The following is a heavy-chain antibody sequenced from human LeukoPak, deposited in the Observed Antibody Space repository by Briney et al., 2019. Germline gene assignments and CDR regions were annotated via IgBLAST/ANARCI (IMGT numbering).Heavy chain of an antibody. V-gene: IGHV4-59*01. CDR2: VYDGGKT. CDR1: GASIGSFY. CDR3: ARGGPRTDDYNFDY. D-gene: IGHD5-24*01. Sequence: PSETLSLTCSVSGASIGSFYWSWIRQTPGKGLEWIGYVYDGGKTYYNPSLKGRVTISVDTSNNQFSLKLRSVTAADTAVYYCARGGPRTDDYNFDYRGQGTLVSVSS. J-gene: IGHJ4*02.